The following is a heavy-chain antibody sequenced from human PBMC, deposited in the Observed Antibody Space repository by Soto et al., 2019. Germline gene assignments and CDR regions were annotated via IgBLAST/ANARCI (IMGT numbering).Heavy chain of an antibody. Sequence: QVQLQQWGAGLLKPSETLSLTCAVYGGSFSGHYWSWIRQPPGKGLEWIGEINHSGSTNYNPSLKSRVTISVDTSKNQFSLKLSSVTAADTAVYYCARAPRVLRAFDIWGQGTMVTVSS. J-gene: IGHJ3*02. V-gene: IGHV4-34*01. D-gene: IGHD6-6*01. CDR2: INHSGST. CDR3: ARAPRVLRAFDI. CDR1: GGSFSGHY.